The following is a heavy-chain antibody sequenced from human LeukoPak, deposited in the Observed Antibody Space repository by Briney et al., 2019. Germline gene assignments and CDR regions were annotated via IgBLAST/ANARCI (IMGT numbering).Heavy chain of an antibody. CDR3: ARGSWRDCSGGSCSYYFDY. D-gene: IGHD2-15*01. J-gene: IGHJ4*02. Sequence: ASVKVSCKASGYTFTGYYMHWVRQAPGQGLEWMGWINPNSGGTNYAQKFQGRVTMTRNTSISTAYMELSSLRSEDTAAYYCARGSWRDCSGGSCSYYFDYWGQGTLVTVSS. CDR2: INPNSGGT. CDR1: GYTFTGYY. V-gene: IGHV1-2*02.